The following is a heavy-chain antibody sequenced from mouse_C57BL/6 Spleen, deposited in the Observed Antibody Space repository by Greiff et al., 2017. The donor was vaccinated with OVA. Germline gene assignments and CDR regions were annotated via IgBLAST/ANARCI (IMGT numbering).Heavy chain of an antibody. CDR2: IYPRDGST. CDR1: GYTFTSYD. D-gene: IGHD3-3*01. Sequence: VMLVESGPELVKPGASVKLSCKASGYTFTSYDINWVKQRPGQGLEWIGWIYPRDGSTKYNEKFKGKATLTVDTSSSTAYMELHSLTSEDSAVYFCARGDGFAYWGQGTLVTVSA. V-gene: IGHV1-85*01. J-gene: IGHJ3*01. CDR3: ARGDGFAY.